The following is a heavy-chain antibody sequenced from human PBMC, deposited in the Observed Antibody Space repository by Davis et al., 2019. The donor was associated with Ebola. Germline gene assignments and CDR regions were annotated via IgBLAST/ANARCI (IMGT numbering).Heavy chain of an antibody. D-gene: IGHD2-15*01. CDR3: ARDNGYCSGGSCYSAGWFDP. CDR1: GYTFTSYD. CDR2: MNPNSGNT. Sequence: ASVKVSCKASGYTFTSYDINWVRQATGQGLEWMGWMNPNSGNTGYAQKSQGRVTMTRDTSTSTVYMELSSLRSEDTAVYYCARDNGYCSGGSCYSAGWFDPWGQGTLVTVSS. J-gene: IGHJ5*02. V-gene: IGHV1-8*01.